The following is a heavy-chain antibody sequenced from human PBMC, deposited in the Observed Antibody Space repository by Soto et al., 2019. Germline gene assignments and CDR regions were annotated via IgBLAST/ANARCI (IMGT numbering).Heavy chain of an antibody. J-gene: IGHJ4*02. Sequence: GASMKISSKASGGTFSSYAIGSVLQAPGQGLEWMGGIIPIFGTANYAQKFQGRVTITADESTSTAYMELSSLASEDTAVYYCARSEVIPEGCDYWGQGTLVTVSS. CDR1: GGTFSSYA. CDR2: IIPIFGTA. CDR3: ARSEVIPEGCDY. V-gene: IGHV1-69*01. D-gene: IGHD3-16*02.